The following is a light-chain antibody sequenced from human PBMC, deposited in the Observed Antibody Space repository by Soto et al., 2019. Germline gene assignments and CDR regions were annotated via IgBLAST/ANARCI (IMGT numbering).Light chain of an antibody. CDR2: VTN. CDR1: SSNIGNNY. V-gene: IGLV1-51*01. J-gene: IGLJ2*01. Sequence: QSVLTQPPSVSAAPGQKVTISCSGSSSNIGNNYVSWYQQLPGRAPKLLLYVTNKRPPGIPDRFSGSKSGTSATLGITGLQTGDEADYYCEAWDSGLGAVLFGGGTQLTVL. CDR3: EAWDSGLGAVL.